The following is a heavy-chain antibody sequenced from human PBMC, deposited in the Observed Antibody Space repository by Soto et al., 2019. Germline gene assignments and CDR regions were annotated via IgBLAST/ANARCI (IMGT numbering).Heavy chain of an antibody. Sequence: QVQLVQSGAEVKKPGSSVKVSCKASGGTFRSYTFNWVRQAPGQGLGWMGGIIPIFATANYAQKFQGRVTITSDESTSTDYMDPSSLSSEDTAISYCTRDVRVSGYYRSRPRLGMDVWGQGTKVTVSS. CDR3: TRDVRVSGYYRSRPRLGMDV. D-gene: IGHD3-3*01. J-gene: IGHJ6*02. CDR2: IIPIFATA. V-gene: IGHV1-69*01. CDR1: GGTFRSYT.